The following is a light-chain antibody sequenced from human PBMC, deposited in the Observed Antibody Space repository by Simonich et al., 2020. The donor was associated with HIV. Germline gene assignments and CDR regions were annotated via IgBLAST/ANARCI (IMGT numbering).Light chain of an antibody. CDR1: QSVSSY. CDR2: DAS. J-gene: IGKJ5*01. V-gene: IGKV3-15*01. Sequence: EIVLTQSLATLSLSPGERATLSCRASQSVSSYLAWSQQKPGQAPRLLIYDASTRATGIPARFIGSGSGTEFTLTISSLQSEDFALYYCQQYNNWPITFGQGTRLEIK. CDR3: QQYNNWPIT.